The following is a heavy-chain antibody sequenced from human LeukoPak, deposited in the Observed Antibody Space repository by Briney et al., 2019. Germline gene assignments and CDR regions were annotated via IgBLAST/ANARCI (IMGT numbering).Heavy chain of an antibody. Sequence: EASVKVSCKASGYTFSGSAMHWVRQASGKGLEWVGRIRSKANSYATAYAASVKGRFTISRDDSKNTAYLQMNSLKTEDTAVYYCARDRELLGGELFDYWGQGTLVTVSS. D-gene: IGHD1-26*01. CDR3: ARDRELLGGELFDY. CDR2: IRSKANSYAT. CDR1: GYTFSGSA. V-gene: IGHV3-73*01. J-gene: IGHJ4*02.